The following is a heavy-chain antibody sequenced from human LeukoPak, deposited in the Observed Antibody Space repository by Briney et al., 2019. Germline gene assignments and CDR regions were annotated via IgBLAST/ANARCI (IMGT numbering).Heavy chain of an antibody. J-gene: IGHJ4*02. V-gene: IGHV4-4*07. CDR2: IYSSGST. D-gene: IGHD2-21*01. CDR1: GGSITDNF. CDR3: ARGPYCGDDCYFDS. Sequence: SETLSLTCTVSGGSITDNFWSWIRQPAGKGLEWIGRIYSSGSTLYNPSLKSRVTMSVDTSKNHFSLRLTSVTVADTAVYFCARGPYCGDDCYFDSWGRGTLFTVSS.